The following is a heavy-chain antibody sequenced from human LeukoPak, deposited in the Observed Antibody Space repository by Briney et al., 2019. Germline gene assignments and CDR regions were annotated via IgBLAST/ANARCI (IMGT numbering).Heavy chain of an antibody. D-gene: IGHD5-18*01. J-gene: IGHJ4*02. CDR1: GFTFSSFA. Sequence: PGGSLRLSCAASGFTFSSFAMTWVRQAPGKGLQWVSAISLNGDGTSYADSVKGRFTISRDNSKNTMFLQMNSLRAEDTAVYYCARDPGDSLYYFDSWGQGTLVTVSS. CDR2: ISLNGDGT. CDR3: ARDPGDSLYYFDS. V-gene: IGHV3-23*01.